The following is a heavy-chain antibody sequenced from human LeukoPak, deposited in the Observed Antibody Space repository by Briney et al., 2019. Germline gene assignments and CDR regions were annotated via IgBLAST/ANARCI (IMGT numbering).Heavy chain of an antibody. CDR1: GGSVSSSSYY. V-gene: IGHV4-39*01. CDR3: ARPYSGSYLDDAFDI. CDR2: IYYSGST. J-gene: IGHJ3*02. Sequence: SETLSLTCTVSGGSVSSSSYYWGWIRQPPGKGLEWIGSIYYSGSTYYNPSLKSRVTISVDTSKNQFSLKLSSVTAAGTAVYYCARPYSGSYLDDAFDIWGQGTMVTVSS. D-gene: IGHD1-26*01.